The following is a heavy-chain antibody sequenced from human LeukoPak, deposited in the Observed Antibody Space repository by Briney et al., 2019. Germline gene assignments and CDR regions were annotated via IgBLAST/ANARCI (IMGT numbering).Heavy chain of an antibody. CDR1: GFTFSSYS. J-gene: IGHJ4*02. V-gene: IGHV3-23*01. CDR2: ISGSGGST. D-gene: IGHD1-26*01. CDR3: AKSGLGATVPFDY. Sequence: AGSLRLSCAASGFTFSSYSMSWVRQPPGKGLEWVSAISGSGGSTYYAGSVKGRFTISRDNSKNTLYLQMNSLRAEDTAVYYCAKSGLGATVPFDYWGQGTLVTVSS.